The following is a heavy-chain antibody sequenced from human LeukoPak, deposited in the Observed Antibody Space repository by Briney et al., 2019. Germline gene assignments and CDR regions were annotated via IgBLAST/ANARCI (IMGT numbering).Heavy chain of an antibody. D-gene: IGHD2/OR15-2a*01. CDR1: GFTFSDYA. V-gene: IGHV3-30*04. J-gene: IGHJ6*03. CDR3: ARDTAPQTFSYMDV. CDR2: ISYDGSNK. Sequence: GGSLRLSCAASGFTFSDYAIHWVRQAPGKGLEWVAVISYDGSNKYYADSVKGRFTISRDNSKNTLYLQMNSLRAEDTAVYYCARDTAPQTFSYMDVWGKGTTVTVSS.